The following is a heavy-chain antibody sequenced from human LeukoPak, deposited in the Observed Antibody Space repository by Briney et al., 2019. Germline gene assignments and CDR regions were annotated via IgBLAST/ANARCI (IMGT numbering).Heavy chain of an antibody. Sequence: SQTLSPTCTVSGGSISSSDYYWSWIRQPPGKGLEWIGYIYYSGSTYYNPSLKSRVTISVDTSKNQFSLKLSSVTAADTAVYYCARGWSYYFDYWGQGTLVTVSS. V-gene: IGHV4-30-4*08. J-gene: IGHJ4*02. CDR1: GGSISSSDYY. CDR3: ARGWSYYFDY. D-gene: IGHD2-8*01. CDR2: IYYSGST.